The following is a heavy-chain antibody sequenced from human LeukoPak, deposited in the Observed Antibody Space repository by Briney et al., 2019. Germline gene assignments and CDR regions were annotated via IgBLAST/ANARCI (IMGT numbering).Heavy chain of an antibody. CDR3: AVYSSSWRAFDV. V-gene: IGHV1-2*06. Sequence: ASVKVSCKASGYTFTGFYMHWVRPPPAQGLEWMGRINPNSGGTDFAQKFQGRVSMTRDTSITTAYLELSRLRFDDTAVYFCAVYSSSWRAFDVWGQGTMVTVSS. CDR2: INPNSGGT. CDR1: GYTFTGFY. J-gene: IGHJ3*01. D-gene: IGHD2-2*01.